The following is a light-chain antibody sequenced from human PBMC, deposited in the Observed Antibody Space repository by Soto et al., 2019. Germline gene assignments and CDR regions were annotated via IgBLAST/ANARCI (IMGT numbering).Light chain of an antibody. CDR2: DAS. Sequence: DIQMTQSPSTLSASVGDRVTITCRASQSISSWLAWYQQKPGKAPKLLIYDASSLESGVPSRFSGSGSGTEFPLTISSRQPDDFATYYCQQYNSYPCTFGQGTKLEIK. V-gene: IGKV1-5*01. CDR3: QQYNSYPCT. CDR1: QSISSW. J-gene: IGKJ2*02.